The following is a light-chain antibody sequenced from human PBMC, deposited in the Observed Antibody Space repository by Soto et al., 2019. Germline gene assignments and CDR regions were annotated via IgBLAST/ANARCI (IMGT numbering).Light chain of an antibody. CDR3: QQYGSSVWT. CDR1: QSVSSSY. Sequence: IWLTQSPGTLSLAPGGRATLSCRASQSVSSSYLAWCQQKPGQAPRLLIYGASSRATGIPDRFSGSGSGTDFTLTISRLEPEDFAVYYCQQYGSSVWTFGQGTKVDI. V-gene: IGKV3-20*01. J-gene: IGKJ1*01. CDR2: GAS.